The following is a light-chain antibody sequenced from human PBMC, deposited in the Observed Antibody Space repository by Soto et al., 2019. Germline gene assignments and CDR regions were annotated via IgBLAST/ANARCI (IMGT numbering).Light chain of an antibody. Sequence: QSALTQPASVSGSPGQSITISCTGTSSDVGGYNYVSWYQQNPGKAPKLMIYEVSNRPSGVSTRFSDSKSGNTATLTISGLQAEDEADYFCSSYTSSSTLYVFGTGTKLTVL. J-gene: IGLJ1*01. CDR3: SSYTSSSTLYV. V-gene: IGLV2-14*01. CDR2: EVS. CDR1: SSDVGGYNY.